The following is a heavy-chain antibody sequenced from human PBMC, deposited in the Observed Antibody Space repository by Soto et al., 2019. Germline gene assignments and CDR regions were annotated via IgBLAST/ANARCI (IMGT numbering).Heavy chain of an antibody. J-gene: IGHJ4*02. V-gene: IGHV4-4*02. CDR3: ARGSLEYSSSYYFDY. CDR1: SGSISSFNW. D-gene: IGHD6-6*01. Sequence: QVQLQESGPGLVKPSGTLSLTCAVSSGSISSFNWWTWVRQPPGKGLEWIGEIHHSGSTNYNPSLESRVTISVDTSKNQFSLKLTSGTASDTAVYYCARGSLEYSSSYYFDYWGQGTLVAVSS. CDR2: IHHSGST.